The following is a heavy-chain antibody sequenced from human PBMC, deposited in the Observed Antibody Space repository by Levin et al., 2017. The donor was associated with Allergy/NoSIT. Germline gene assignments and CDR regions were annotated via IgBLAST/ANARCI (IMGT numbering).Heavy chain of an antibody. V-gene: IGHV3-21*01. J-gene: IGHJ4*02. CDR1: GFTFSSYR. CDR3: ARKNYDSSGTFDY. CDR2: ISSSSSYI. D-gene: IGHD3-22*01. Sequence: SCAASGFTFSSYRMNWVRQAPGKGLEWVSSISSSSSYIYYADSVKGRFTISRDNAKNSLYLQMNSLRAEDTAVYYCARKNYDSSGTFDYWGQGTLVTVSS.